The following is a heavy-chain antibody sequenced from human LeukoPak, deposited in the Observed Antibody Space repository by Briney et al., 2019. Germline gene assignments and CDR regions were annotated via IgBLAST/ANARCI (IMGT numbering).Heavy chain of an antibody. CDR2: ISSSSSTI. J-gene: IGHJ5*02. CDR1: GFTFSSYS. Sequence: GGSLRLSCAASGFTFSSYSMNWVRQAPGKGLEWVSYISSSSSTIYYADSVKGRFTTSRDNSKNTLYLQMNSLRAEDTAVYYCAKGRFDPWGQGTLVTVSS. CDR3: AKGRFDP. V-gene: IGHV3-48*01.